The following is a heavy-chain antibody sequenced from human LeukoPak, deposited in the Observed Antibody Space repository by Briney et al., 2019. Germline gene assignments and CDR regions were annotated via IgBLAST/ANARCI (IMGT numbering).Heavy chain of an antibody. J-gene: IGHJ4*02. Sequence: GGSLRLSCAASGFTFSSYWMHWVRQAPGKGLVWVSRINSDGSWTSYADSVKGRFTISKDNAKNTVYLQMNNLRAEDTAVYYCVSFYETYWGRGTLVTVSS. CDR3: VSFYETY. CDR2: INSDGSWT. D-gene: IGHD2-2*01. CDR1: GFTFSSYW. V-gene: IGHV3-74*01.